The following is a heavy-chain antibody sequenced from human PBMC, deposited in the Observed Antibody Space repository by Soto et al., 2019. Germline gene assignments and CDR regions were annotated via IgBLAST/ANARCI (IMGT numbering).Heavy chain of an antibody. CDR2: INPNSGGT. D-gene: IGHD3-22*01. Sequence: ASVKVSCKASGYTFTGYYMHWVRQAPGQGLEWMGWINPNSGGTNYAQKFQGRVTMTRDTSISTAYMELSRLRSDDTAVYYCARGGWDYYDSSGYYHPGENWFDPWGQGTLVTVSS. V-gene: IGHV1-2*02. J-gene: IGHJ5*02. CDR3: ARGGWDYYDSSGYYHPGENWFDP. CDR1: GYTFTGYY.